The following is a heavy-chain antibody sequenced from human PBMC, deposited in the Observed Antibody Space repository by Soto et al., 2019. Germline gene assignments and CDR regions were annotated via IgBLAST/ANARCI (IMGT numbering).Heavy chain of an antibody. J-gene: IGHJ5*02. V-gene: IGHV3-9*01. CDR2: ISWNSGNI. CDR1: GFSFDCYA. D-gene: IGHD6-6*01. CDR3: VKASTYSSSQGWFDP. Sequence: GGSLRLSCAASGFSFDCYAMNWVRQPPGKGLEWVSGISWNSGNIDYADSVKGRFTISRDNAKNSLYLQMNSLRAEDTALYYCVKASTYSSSQGWFDPWGQGTMVTVSS.